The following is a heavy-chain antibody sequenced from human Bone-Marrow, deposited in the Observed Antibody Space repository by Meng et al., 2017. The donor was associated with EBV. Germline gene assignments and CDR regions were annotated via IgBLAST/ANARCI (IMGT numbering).Heavy chain of an antibody. CDR1: GGVSSSSNW. D-gene: IGHD6-19*01. Sequence: HVQLRGPGLCKPLCARCLTGAFSGGVSSSSNWWSSVRRPPGTGLEWIGEIYHSGSTKYNPSLQSGVTISVDKSKNTFSLKLSSGTAADTAVYYCARGQSIAVAVSTNYFDYWGQGTLVTVSS. V-gene: IGHV4-4*03. J-gene: IGHJ4*02. CDR2: IYHSGST. CDR3: ARGQSIAVAVSTNYFDY.